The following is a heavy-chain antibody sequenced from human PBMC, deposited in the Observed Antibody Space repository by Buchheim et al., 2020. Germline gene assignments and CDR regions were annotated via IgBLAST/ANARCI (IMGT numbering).Heavy chain of an antibody. D-gene: IGHD1/OR15-1a*01. CDR2: IKQDGSEK. CDR3: ARGSVEQNYYYGMDV. CDR1: GFTFSSYW. V-gene: IGHV3-7*01. Sequence: EVQLVESGGGLVQPGGSLRLSCAASGFTFSSYWMSWVRQAPGKGLEWVANIKQDGSEKYYVDSVKGRFTISRDNAKNSLYLQMNSLRAEETAVYYCARGSVEQNYYYGMDVWGQGTT. J-gene: IGHJ6*02.